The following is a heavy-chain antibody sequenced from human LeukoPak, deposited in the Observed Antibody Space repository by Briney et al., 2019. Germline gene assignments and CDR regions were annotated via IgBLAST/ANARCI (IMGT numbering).Heavy chain of an antibody. CDR3: ARDAGYCSSETCYDDAFGI. Sequence: ASVKVSCKASGYTFTNYGLSWVRQAPGQGLGWMGWISGYNGNATYTQKLQGRVIMTTDTSTTTAYMDLRSLRSDDTAVYYCARDAGYCSSETCYDDAFGIWGQGTMVTVSS. J-gene: IGHJ3*02. CDR2: ISGYNGNA. CDR1: GYTFTNYG. V-gene: IGHV1-18*01. D-gene: IGHD2-2*01.